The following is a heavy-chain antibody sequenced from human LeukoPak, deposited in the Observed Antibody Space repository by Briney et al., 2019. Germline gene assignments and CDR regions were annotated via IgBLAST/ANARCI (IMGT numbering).Heavy chain of an antibody. Sequence: SETLSLTCTVSDGSISSYYWSWIRQPPGKGLEWIGYIYYSGSTNFNPSLKSRVSISVDTSKNQFSLNLTSVTAADTAFYYCARLSRGAAADFDCWGPGTLVTVSS. CDR1: DGSISSYY. V-gene: IGHV4-59*01. D-gene: IGHD6-13*01. J-gene: IGHJ4*02. CDR3: ARLSRGAAADFDC. CDR2: IYYSGST.